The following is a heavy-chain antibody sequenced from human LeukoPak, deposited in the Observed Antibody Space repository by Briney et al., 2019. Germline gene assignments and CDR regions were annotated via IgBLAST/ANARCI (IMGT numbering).Heavy chain of an antibody. CDR2: IYTSGST. CDR3: ARDVRGTYYYDNSGGYYFDY. V-gene: IGHV4-4*07. Sequence: SETLSLTCTVSGGSISSYYWSWIRQPAGKGLEWIGRIYTSGSTNYSPSLKSRLTMSLDTSNNQFSLKLSSVTAAVTAVYYCARDVRGTYYYDNSGGYYFDYWGQGTLVTVSS. CDR1: GGSISSYY. D-gene: IGHD3-22*01. J-gene: IGHJ4*02.